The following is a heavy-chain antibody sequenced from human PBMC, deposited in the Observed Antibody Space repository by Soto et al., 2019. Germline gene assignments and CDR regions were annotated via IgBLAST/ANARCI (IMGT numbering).Heavy chain of an antibody. J-gene: IGHJ4*02. D-gene: IGHD2-15*01. CDR3: ARRSGGRCYNY. CDR2: IYYSGST. Sequence: QLQLQESGPGVLKPLETLSLICTVSGGAVYADGYYWGWIRQPPGKGLEWIGNIYYSGSTYYNPSLKSRVTMSIARSKNQFSLEMNSVTAADTAVYYCARRSGGRCYNYWGQGTLVTVSS. CDR1: GGAVYADGYY. V-gene: IGHV4-39*01.